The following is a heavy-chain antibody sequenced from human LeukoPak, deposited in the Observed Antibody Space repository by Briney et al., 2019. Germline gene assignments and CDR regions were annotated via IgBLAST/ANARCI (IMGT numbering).Heavy chain of an antibody. CDR3: ATKQWLAPPPDS. CDR2: INTDGTVT. D-gene: IGHD6-19*01. V-gene: IGHV3-74*01. CDR1: GFTFSKYW. Sequence: GGSLRLSRAASGFTFSKYWMLWVRQAPGKGLESVSRINTDGTVTTYADSVKGRFTVSRDNADNTMFLQTNSVRDEDTAVYYCATKQWLAPPPDSWGQGTPVTVSS. J-gene: IGHJ4*02.